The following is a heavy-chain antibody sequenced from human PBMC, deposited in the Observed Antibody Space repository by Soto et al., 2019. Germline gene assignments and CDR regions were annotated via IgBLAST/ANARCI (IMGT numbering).Heavy chain of an antibody. Sequence: GESLKISCKGSGYSFTSYWISWVRQMPGKGLEWMGRIDPSDSYTNYSPSFQGHVTISADKSISTAYLQWSSLKASDTAMYYCARPGPHPKAVAGTVNYWGQGTLVTVSS. D-gene: IGHD6-19*01. CDR2: IDPSDSYT. CDR3: ARPGPHPKAVAGTVNY. J-gene: IGHJ4*02. CDR1: GYSFTSYW. V-gene: IGHV5-10-1*01.